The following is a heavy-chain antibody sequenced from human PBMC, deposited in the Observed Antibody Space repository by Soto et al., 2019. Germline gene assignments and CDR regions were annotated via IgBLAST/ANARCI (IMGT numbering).Heavy chain of an antibody. D-gene: IGHD3-9*01. Sequence: EVQLLESGGGLVQPGGSLRLSCAASGFTFSSYAMSWVRQAPGKGLEWVSAISGSGGSTYYADSVKGRFTISRDNSKNTLYLQMNSLRAEDTAVYYGALDFDGASPTDYWGQGSLVTVSS. J-gene: IGHJ4*02. CDR2: ISGSGGST. CDR3: ALDFDGASPTDY. CDR1: GFTFSSYA. V-gene: IGHV3-23*01.